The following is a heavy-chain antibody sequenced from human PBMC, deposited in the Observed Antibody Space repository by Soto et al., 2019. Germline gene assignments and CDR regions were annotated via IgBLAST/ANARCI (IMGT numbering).Heavy chain of an antibody. Sequence: SVKVSCKASGGSFNNYAISWVRQAPGQGLEWVGGFISVFGASSYAQNFQDRVTFTADESTRTAYMELRSLTSEDTAVYYCAREESVMGRGVTYYYGLDVWGQVPEVTVSS. CDR3: AREESVMGRGVTYYYGLDV. V-gene: IGHV1-69*13. D-gene: IGHD3-10*01. J-gene: IGHJ6*02. CDR2: FISVFGAS. CDR1: GGSFNNYA.